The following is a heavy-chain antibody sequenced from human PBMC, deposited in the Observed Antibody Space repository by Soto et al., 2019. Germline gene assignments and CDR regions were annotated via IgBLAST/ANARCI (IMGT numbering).Heavy chain of an antibody. J-gene: IGHJ4*02. V-gene: IGHV3-23*04. CDR2: IRNDGGIM. D-gene: IGHD3-3*01. CDR3: VRDQYTMSDFWSASSRD. CDR1: GFTFSSSP. Sequence: EVQLVQSGGGLVQPGGSLRLSCAASGFTFSSSPMSWVRQIPGKGLEWISAIRNDGGIMSYADSVKGRFTISRDNSKNTSTLRMKNLRAEDTAIYYCVRDQYTMSDFWSASSRDWGQGALVIVSA.